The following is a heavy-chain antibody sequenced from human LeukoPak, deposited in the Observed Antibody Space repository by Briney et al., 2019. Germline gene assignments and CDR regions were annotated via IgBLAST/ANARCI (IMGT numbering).Heavy chain of an antibody. Sequence: PGGSLRLSCAASGFTFSSYWMHWVRQAPGKGLVWVSRINSDGSSTSYADSVKGRFTISRDNAKNTLYLQMNSLRAEDTAVYYCARARGYSYGSYYFDYWGQGTLVTVSS. CDR2: INSDGSST. CDR3: ARARGYSYGSYYFDY. J-gene: IGHJ4*02. V-gene: IGHV3-74*01. D-gene: IGHD5-18*01. CDR1: GFTFSSYW.